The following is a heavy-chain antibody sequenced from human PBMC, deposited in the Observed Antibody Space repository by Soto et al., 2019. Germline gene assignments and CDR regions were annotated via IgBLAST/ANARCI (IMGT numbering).Heavy chain of an antibody. Sequence: EVQLLESGGGLVQPGGSLRLSCAASGFTFNIYAMSWVRQAPGKGLEWVSAISGSGGGTYYADSVEGRFTISRDNSTTTPYLQMSSLRAEDTAVYYCPICVSDSSARSLRSFQHWGQGTLVTVSS. D-gene: IGHD3-22*01. J-gene: IGHJ1*01. CDR1: GFTFNIYA. CDR3: PICVSDSSARSLRSFQH. V-gene: IGHV3-23*01. CDR2: ISGSGGGT.